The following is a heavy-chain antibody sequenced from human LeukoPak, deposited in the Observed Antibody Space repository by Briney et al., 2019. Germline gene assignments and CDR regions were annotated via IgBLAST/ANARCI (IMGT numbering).Heavy chain of an antibody. CDR3: ARVAFEDTMVRGSYYYYYMDV. CDR2: IYYSGST. J-gene: IGHJ6*03. D-gene: IGHD3-10*01. V-gene: IGHV4-59*01. Sequence: SETLSLTCTVSGGSISSYYWSWIRQPPGKGLEWIGYIYYSGSTNYNPSLKSRVTISVDTSKNQFSLKLSSVTAADTAVYYCARVAFEDTMVRGSYYYYYMDVWGKGTTVTVSS. CDR1: GGSISSYY.